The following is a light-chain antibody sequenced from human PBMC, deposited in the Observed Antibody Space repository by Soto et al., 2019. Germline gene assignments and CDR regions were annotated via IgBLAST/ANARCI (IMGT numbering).Light chain of an antibody. CDR2: TGS. CDR1: QAIDSW. V-gene: IGKV1-12*01. CDR3: QQTLSFPPT. J-gene: IGKJ1*01. Sequence: DIQMTQSPSSVSASVGDRVTITCRASQAIDSWLDWYQQKPGEAPKLLIFTGSLLHSGVPPRFSGSRSGTDFTLTISSLQPEDFATYYCQQTLSFPPTFGQGTKVDIK.